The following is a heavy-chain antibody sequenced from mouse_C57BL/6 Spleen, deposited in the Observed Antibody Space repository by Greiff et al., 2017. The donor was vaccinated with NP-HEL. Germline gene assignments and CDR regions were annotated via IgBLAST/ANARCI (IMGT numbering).Heavy chain of an antibody. V-gene: IGHV1-82*01. CDR1: GYAFSSSW. J-gene: IGHJ3*01. D-gene: IGHD1-1*01. CDR2: IYPGDGDT. CDR3: ARRDYYGFAY. Sequence: VQLQQSGPELVKPGASVKISCKASGYAFSSSWMNWVKQRPGKGLEWIGRIYPGDGDTNYNGKFKGKATLTADKSSSTAYMQLSSLTSEDSAVYFCARRDYYGFAYWGQGTLVTVSA.